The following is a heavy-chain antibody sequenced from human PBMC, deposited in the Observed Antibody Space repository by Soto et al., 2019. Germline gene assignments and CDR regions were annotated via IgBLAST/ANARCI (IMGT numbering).Heavy chain of an antibody. D-gene: IGHD3-22*01. CDR1: GGTFSSYT. CDR3: ARGRAYYDSNWYFDL. CDR2: IIPILGIA. Sequence: QVQLVQSGAEVKKPGSSVKVSCKASGGTFSSYTISWVRQAPGQGLEWMGRIIPILGIANYAQKFQGRVTITADKSXTTAYMELSSLRSEDTAVYYCARGRAYYDSNWYFDLWGRGTLVTVSS. J-gene: IGHJ2*01. V-gene: IGHV1-69*02.